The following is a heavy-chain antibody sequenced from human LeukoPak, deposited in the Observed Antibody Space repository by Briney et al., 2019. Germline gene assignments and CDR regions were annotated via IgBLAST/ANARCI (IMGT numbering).Heavy chain of an antibody. D-gene: IGHD3-22*01. J-gene: IGHJ4*01. V-gene: IGHV3-30*18. CDR2: ISYDGSNK. Sequence: PGGSLRLSCAASGFTFSSYGMHWVRQAPGKGLEWVAVISYDGSNKYYADSVKGRFTISRDNSKNTLYLQMNSLRAEDTAVYYCAKETYYYDSSGYLDYWGHGTLVTVSS. CDR1: GFTFSSYG. CDR3: AKETYYYDSSGYLDY.